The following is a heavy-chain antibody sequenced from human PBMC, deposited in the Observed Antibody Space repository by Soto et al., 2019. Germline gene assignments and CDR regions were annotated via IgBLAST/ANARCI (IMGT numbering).Heavy chain of an antibody. CDR2: TYRTGST. V-gene: IGHV4-4*02. J-gene: IGHJ4*02. CDR1: GGSFTSNNW. Sequence: SETLSLTCAVSGGSFTSNNWWTWVRQPPGQGLEWIGATYRTGSTNYNPSLKSRVTISLDTSENQFSLKVTSLTAADTAVYYCASRDPGTSVDYWGQGTLVTVPS. D-gene: IGHD1-7*01. CDR3: ASRDPGTSVDY.